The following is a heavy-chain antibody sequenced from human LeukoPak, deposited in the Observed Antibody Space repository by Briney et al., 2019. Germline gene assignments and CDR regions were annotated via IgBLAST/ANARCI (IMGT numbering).Heavy chain of an antibody. CDR2: IKPDGSEK. V-gene: IGHV3-7*01. D-gene: IGHD2-21*02. CDR1: GFTFSSSW. CDR3: ARYGLTAALDF. J-gene: IGHJ4*02. Sequence: PGGSLRLSCAASGFTFSSSWMSWVRQAPGKGLEWVANIKPDGSEKFHVDSVKGRFTTSRDNSKSSLSLQMNKLRAEDTAVYSCARYGLTAALDFWGQRTLVTVCS.